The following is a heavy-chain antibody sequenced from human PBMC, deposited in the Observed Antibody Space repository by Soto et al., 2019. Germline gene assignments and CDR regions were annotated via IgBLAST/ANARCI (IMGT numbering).Heavy chain of an antibody. Sequence: QVQLVESGGGVVQPGRSLRLSCAASGFTFSSYGMHWVRQAPGKGLEWVAVIWYDGSNKYYADSVKGRFTISRDNSKNTLYLQMNSLRAEDTAVYYCARVGFTTVSMDVWGKGTTVTVSS. CDR1: GFTFSSYG. D-gene: IGHD3-3*01. V-gene: IGHV3-33*01. J-gene: IGHJ6*03. CDR2: IWYDGSNK. CDR3: ARVGFTTVSMDV.